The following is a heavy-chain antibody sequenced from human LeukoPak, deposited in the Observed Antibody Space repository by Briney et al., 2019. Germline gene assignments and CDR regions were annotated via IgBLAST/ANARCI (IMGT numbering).Heavy chain of an antibody. V-gene: IGHV4-39*01. J-gene: IGHJ3*01. D-gene: IGHD3-16*01. Sequence: SETLSLTCTVSGGSISSSSYYWGWIRQPPGKGLEWIGSIYYSGSTYYNPSLKSRVTISVDTSKNQFSLKLSSVTAADTAVYYCARDPFCCSFDLWGQGTMVTVSS. CDR3: ARDPFCCSFDL. CDR2: IYYSGST. CDR1: GGSISSSSYY.